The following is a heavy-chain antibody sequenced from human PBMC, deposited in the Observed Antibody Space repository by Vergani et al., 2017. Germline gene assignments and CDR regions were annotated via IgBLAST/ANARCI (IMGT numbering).Heavy chain of an antibody. CDR1: GGTFSSYA. CDR3: ASINSGTLRFFDY. Sequence: QVQLVQSGAEVKKPGASVKVSCKASGGTFSSYAISWVRQAPGQGLEWMGGIIPIFGTANYAQKFQGRVTITADESTRTAYMELSSLRSEDTAVYYCASINSGTLRFFDYWGQGTLVKVSS. V-gene: IGHV1-69*12. CDR2: IIPIFGTA. J-gene: IGHJ4*02. D-gene: IGHD3-3*01.